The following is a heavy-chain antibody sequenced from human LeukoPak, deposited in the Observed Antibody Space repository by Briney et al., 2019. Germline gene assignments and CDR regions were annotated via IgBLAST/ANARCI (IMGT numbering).Heavy chain of an antibody. Sequence: GGSLRLSCAASGFTVSSNYMSWVRQAPGKGLEWVSVIYSGGSTYYADSVKGRFTISRDNSKNTLYLQMNSLRAEDTAVYYCARADDYGDYVPNAFDIWGQGTMVTVSS. CDR2: IYSGGST. CDR1: GFTVSSNY. D-gene: IGHD4-17*01. J-gene: IGHJ3*02. V-gene: IGHV3-53*01. CDR3: ARADDYGDYVPNAFDI.